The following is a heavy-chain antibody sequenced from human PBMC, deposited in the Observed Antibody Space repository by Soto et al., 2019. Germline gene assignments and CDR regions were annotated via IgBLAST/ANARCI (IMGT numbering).Heavy chain of an antibody. CDR2: ISAYXGNX. CDR1: GYTFTSYG. Sequence: QVQLVQSGAEVKKPGASVKVSCKASGYTFTSYGXXXXRQAPGQGLEWMGWISAYXGNXKXAQKHQGRVTMTTDTXXXXXXXXXXXXXXXXXXXXXXXXXXAVALGDVWGQGTTVTVSS. CDR3: XXXXAVALGDV. V-gene: IGHV1-18*01. D-gene: IGHD6-19*01. J-gene: IGHJ6*02.